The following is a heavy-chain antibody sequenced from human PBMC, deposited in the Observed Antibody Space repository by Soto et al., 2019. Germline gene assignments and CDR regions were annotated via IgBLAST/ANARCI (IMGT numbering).Heavy chain of an antibody. V-gene: IGHV1-46*01. D-gene: IGHD2-21*02. CDR2: INPSGGST. CDR1: GYTFTSYY. J-gene: IGHJ3*02. Sequence: ASVKVSSKASGYTFTSYYMHWVPQAPGQGLEWMGIINPSGGSTSYAQKVQGRFTRIRDTSTSTVYMELSSPRSDDTAVYYCARDPCYCGGDCYGEDDACDIWGQGTMVIVSS. CDR3: ARDPCYCGGDCYGEDDACDI.